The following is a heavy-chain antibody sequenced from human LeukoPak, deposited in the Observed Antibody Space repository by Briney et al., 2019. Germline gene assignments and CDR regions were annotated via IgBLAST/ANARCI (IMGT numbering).Heavy chain of an antibody. J-gene: IGHJ4*02. CDR2: ISTSGSSI. CDR1: GFTFSSYE. V-gene: IGHV3-48*03. CDR3: ARDGPGNSFDY. Sequence: GGSRRLSCAASGFTFSSYEMNWVRQAPGKGLEWVSCISTSGSSIYYADSVKGRFTISRDNARESLYLQMNSLRAEDTAVYYCARDGPGNSFDYWGQGTLVTVSS. D-gene: IGHD1-14*01.